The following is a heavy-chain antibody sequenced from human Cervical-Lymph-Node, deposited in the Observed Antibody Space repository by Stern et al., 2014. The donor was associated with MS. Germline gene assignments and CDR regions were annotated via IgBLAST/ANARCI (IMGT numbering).Heavy chain of an antibody. D-gene: IGHD3-22*01. CDR1: GGSISSGGYY. J-gene: IGHJ4*02. V-gene: IGHV4-31*03. CDR3: ARDLYYYDSSGYYHYGTDY. Sequence: QVQLQESGPGLVKPSQTLSLTCTVSGGSISSGGYYWSWIRQHPGKGLEWIGYIYYSGSTYYNPSLKSRVTISVDTSKNQFSLKLSSVTAADTAVYYCARDLYYYDSSGYYHYGTDYWGQGTLVTVSS. CDR2: IYYSGST.